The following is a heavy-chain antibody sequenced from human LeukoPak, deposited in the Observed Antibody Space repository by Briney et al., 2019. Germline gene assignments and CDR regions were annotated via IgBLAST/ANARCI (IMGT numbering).Heavy chain of an antibody. CDR3: AKDYYDSSGYRLHPFDY. D-gene: IGHD3-22*01. Sequence: GGSLRLSCAASGFTVSSNYMSWVRQAPGKGLEWVSVIYSGGSTYYADSVKGRFTISRDNSKNTLYLQMNSLRAEDTAVYYCAKDYYDSSGYRLHPFDYWGQGTLVTVSS. CDR2: IYSGGST. V-gene: IGHV3-53*05. CDR1: GFTVSSNY. J-gene: IGHJ4*02.